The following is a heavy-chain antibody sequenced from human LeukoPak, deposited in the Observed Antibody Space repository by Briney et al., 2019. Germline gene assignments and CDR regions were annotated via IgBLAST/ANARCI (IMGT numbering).Heavy chain of an antibody. CDR3: ARSGSGMGFTFGGVINY. CDR1: GGSFSGYY. Sequence: SETLSLTCAVYGGSFSGYYWSWIRQPPGKGLEWIGEINHSGSTNYSPSLKSRVTISVDTSKNQFSLKLSSVTAADTAVYYCARSGSGMGFTFGGVINYWGQGTLVTVSS. J-gene: IGHJ4*02. V-gene: IGHV4-34*01. D-gene: IGHD3-16*01. CDR2: INHSGST.